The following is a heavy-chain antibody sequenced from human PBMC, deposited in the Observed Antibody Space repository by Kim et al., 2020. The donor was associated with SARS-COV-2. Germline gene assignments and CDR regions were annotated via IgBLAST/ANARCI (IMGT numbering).Heavy chain of an antibody. CDR3: AKKYSSSWYAVVDY. Sequence: GGSLRLSCAASGFTFSSYGMHWVRQAPGKGLEWVAVISYDGSNKYYADSVKGRFTISRDNSKNTLYLQMNSLRAEDTAVYYCAKKYSSSWYAVVDYWGQGTLVTVSS. V-gene: IGHV3-30*18. CDR2: ISYDGSNK. J-gene: IGHJ4*02. D-gene: IGHD6-13*01. CDR1: GFTFSSYG.